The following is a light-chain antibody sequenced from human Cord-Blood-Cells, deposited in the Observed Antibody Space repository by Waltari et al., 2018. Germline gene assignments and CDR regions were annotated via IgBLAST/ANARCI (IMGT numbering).Light chain of an antibody. CDR2: WAS. J-gene: IGKJ2*03. CDR3: QKNYSTPYS. V-gene: IGKV4-1*01. Sequence: DIVMTQSPASLAVSLGERATINCKPSQSVLYSSNNKNYLAWYHQKPGQPPKLLIYWASTRESGVPDRFSGSGSEKDFNLSISSLQAKDVAVYYCQKNYSTPYSFGQGTKLEIK. CDR1: QSVLYSSNNKNY.